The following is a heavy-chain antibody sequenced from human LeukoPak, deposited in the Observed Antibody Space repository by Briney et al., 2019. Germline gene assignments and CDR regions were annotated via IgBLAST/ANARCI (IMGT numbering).Heavy chain of an antibody. J-gene: IGHJ4*02. CDR1: AGSFSGYY. CDR3: GGGSSWRSFDY. V-gene: IGHV4-34*01. D-gene: IGHD6-13*01. Sequence: SETLSLTCAVHAGSFSGYYWSWIRQPPGKGLEWIGEINHSGSTNYNPSLKSRVTISVDTSKNQFSLKLSSVTAADTAVYYCGGGSSWRSFDYWGQGTLVTVSS. CDR2: INHSGST.